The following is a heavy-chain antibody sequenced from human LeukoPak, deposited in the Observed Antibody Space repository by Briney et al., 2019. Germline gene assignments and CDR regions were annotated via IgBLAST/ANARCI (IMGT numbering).Heavy chain of an antibody. CDR2: ISGSGGST. CDR1: GFTFSSYA. CDR3: AKDQAYDSSGYYFDY. J-gene: IGHJ4*02. V-gene: IGHV3-23*01. D-gene: IGHD3-22*01. Sequence: GGSLRLSCAASGFTFSSYAMSWVRQAPGKGLEWVSAISGSGGSTYYADSVKGRFTISRDNSKNTLYLQMNSLRAEDTAVYYCAKDQAYDSSGYYFDYWGQGTLVTVSS.